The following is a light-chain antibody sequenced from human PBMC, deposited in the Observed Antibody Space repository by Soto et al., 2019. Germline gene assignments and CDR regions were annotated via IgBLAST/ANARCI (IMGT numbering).Light chain of an antibody. CDR1: TGAVTNGHY. J-gene: IGLJ1*01. Sequence: QAVVTQEPSLTVSPGGTVTLTCGSSTGAVTNGHYPYRFQQKPGQAPRTLIYDTTNRHSWTPARFSGPLLGGKAALTLSGAQPEDEAEYYCLLSYNGPYVFGTGTKV. CDR3: LLSYNGPYV. CDR2: DTT. V-gene: IGLV7-46*01.